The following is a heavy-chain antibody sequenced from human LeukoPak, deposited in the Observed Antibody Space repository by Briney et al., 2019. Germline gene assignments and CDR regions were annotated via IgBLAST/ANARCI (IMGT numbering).Heavy chain of an antibody. J-gene: IGHJ4*02. CDR3: AREVSSEKDS. CDR2: INTDGSST. D-gene: IGHD1-14*01. Sequence: VGSLRLSCAASGFTFSSYWMHWVRQAPGQGLVWVSRINTDGSSTTYVDSVKGRFTITRDNSKNTLYLQMNSLRAEDTAVYYCAREVSSEKDSWGQGTLVTVSS. V-gene: IGHV3-74*01. CDR1: GFTFSSYW.